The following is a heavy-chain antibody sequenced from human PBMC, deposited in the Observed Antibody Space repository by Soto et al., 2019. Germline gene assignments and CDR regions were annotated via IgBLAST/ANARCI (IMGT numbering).Heavy chain of an antibody. V-gene: IGHV3-74*01. D-gene: IGHD1-26*01. CDR3: ARGDRGAFDL. CDR2: IHSDGSST. Sequence: EVQLLESGGGLVQPGESLRLSCAASGFTFSYYWMHWVRQAPGMGLVGVSRIHSDGSSTTYAASVKGRFTISRDNARNTLYLQMNSLRAEDTAVYYCARGDRGAFDLWGQGTVLTVSS. J-gene: IGHJ3*01. CDR1: GFTFSYYW.